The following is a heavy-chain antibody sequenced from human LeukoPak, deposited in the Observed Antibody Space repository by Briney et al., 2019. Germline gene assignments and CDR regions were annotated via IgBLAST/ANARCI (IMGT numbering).Heavy chain of an antibody. Sequence: SGILSLTCAVYGGSFSGYYWRWIRQPPGKGLEWIGEINHSGSTNYNPSLKSRVTISVDTSKNRLSLKMSSVTAADTAVYYCTITTGTTLGLMDYWGQGTLVTVSS. V-gene: IGHV4-34*01. CDR3: TITTGTTLGLMDY. J-gene: IGHJ4*02. CDR1: GGSFSGYY. CDR2: INHSGST. D-gene: IGHD1-1*01.